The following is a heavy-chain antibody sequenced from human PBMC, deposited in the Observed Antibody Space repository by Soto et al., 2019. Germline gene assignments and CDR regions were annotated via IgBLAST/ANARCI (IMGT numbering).Heavy chain of an antibody. CDR2: ISGSGGST. CDR1: GFTFSSYA. CDR3: AKDRHMTTVVTPSY. V-gene: IGHV3-23*01. J-gene: IGHJ4*02. D-gene: IGHD4-17*01. Sequence: EVQLLESGGGLVQPGGSLRLSCAASGFTFSSYAMSWVRQAPGKGLEWVSAISGSGGSTYYADSGKGRFTISRDNSKNTLYLQMNSLRAEDTAVYYCAKDRHMTTVVTPSYWGQGTLVTVSS.